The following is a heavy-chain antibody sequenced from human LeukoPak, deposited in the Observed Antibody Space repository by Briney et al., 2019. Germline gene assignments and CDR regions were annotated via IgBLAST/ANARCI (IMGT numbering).Heavy chain of an antibody. V-gene: IGHV3-23*01. J-gene: IGHJ4*02. Sequence: GGSLRLSCAASGFTFSSYAMSWVRQAPGKGLEWVSAISGSGGSTYYADSVKGRFTISRDNSKNTLYLQMNSLRAEDTAVYYRARTGLYYYDSSGYSLFDYWGQGTLVTVSS. D-gene: IGHD3-22*01. CDR3: ARTGLYYYDSSGYSLFDY. CDR2: ISGSGGST. CDR1: GFTFSSYA.